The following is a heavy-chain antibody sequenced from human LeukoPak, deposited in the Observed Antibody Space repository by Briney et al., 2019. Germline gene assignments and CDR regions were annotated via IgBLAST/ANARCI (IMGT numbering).Heavy chain of an antibody. CDR2: ISAYSGNT. J-gene: IGHJ4*02. Sequence: GASVKVSCKASGYTFTNYGISWVRQAPGEGLEWMGWISAYSGNTNYVQKFQDRVTITTDTSTSAPYTGFSGLRYYATAVYFWARDMATVQHQDWGQGTLVTVSS. D-gene: IGHD4-17*01. CDR3: ARDMATVQHQD. CDR1: GYTFTNYG. V-gene: IGHV1-18*01.